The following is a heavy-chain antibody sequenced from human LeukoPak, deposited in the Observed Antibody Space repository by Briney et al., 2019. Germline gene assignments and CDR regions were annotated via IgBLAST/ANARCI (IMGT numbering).Heavy chain of an antibody. J-gene: IGHJ5*02. D-gene: IGHD3-3*01. V-gene: IGHV3-23*01. CDR3: AKGGSSYYDFWSGYYISSRGDWFDP. CDR1: GFTFSSYA. CDR2: ISGGST. Sequence: PGGSLRLSCAASGFTFSSYAMSWVRQAPGKGLEWVSAISGGSTYYADSVKGRFTISRDNSKNTLYLQMNSLRAEDTAVYYCAKGGSSYYDFWSGYYISSRGDWFDPWGQGTLVTVSS.